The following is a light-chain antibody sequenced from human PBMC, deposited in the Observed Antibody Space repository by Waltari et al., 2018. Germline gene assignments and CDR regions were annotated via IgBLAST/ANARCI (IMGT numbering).Light chain of an antibody. CDR1: NIGFKS. CDR2: DDT. J-gene: IGLJ2*01. CDR3: QVWDSGHFPR. Sequence: SSVLTQPPSVSVAPGQTAIISCGGNNIGFKSVHWHQQKPGQAPVLVMFDDTDRPSGIPERFSGSKSGNTATRSISRVEVDDEADFYCQVWDSGHFPRFGGGTKLTVL. V-gene: IGLV3-21*02.